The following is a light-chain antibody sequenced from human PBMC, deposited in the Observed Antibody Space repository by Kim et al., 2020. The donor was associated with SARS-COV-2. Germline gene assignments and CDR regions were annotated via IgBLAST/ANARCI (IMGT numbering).Light chain of an antibody. CDR1: SSDVGGYNY. CDR3: SSYTSSSTLDV. Sequence: QSALTQPASVSGSPGQSITISCTGTSSDVGGYNYVSWYQQHPGKAPKLMIYDVSNRPSGFSNRFSGSKSGNTASLTISGLQAEDEADYYCSSYTSSSTLDVFGTGTKVTVL. V-gene: IGLV2-14*03. CDR2: DVS. J-gene: IGLJ1*01.